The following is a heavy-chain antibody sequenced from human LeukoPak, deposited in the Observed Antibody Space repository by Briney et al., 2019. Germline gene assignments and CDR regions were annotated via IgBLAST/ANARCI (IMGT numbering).Heavy chain of an antibody. CDR3: ALPPGVAVD. CDR1: GFTFTNYA. D-gene: IGHD6-19*01. V-gene: IGHV3-23*01. Sequence: GGSLRLSCAASGFTFTNYAMSWVRQAPGKGLEWVSGISGGGGSTYYAGSVKGRFTISRDNSKNTLYLQMNSLRAEDTAVYYCALPPGVAVDWGQGTLVTVSS. CDR2: ISGGGGST. J-gene: IGHJ4*02.